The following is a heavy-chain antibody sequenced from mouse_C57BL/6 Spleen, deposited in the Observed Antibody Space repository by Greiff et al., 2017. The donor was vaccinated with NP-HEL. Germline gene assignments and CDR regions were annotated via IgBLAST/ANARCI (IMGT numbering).Heavy chain of an antibody. CDR3: AGTGTGFDY. D-gene: IGHD4-1*01. CDR2: ISSGGSYT. Sequence: VQLKESGGDLVKPGGSLKLSCAASGFTFSSYGMSWVRQTPDKRLEWVATISSGGSYTYYPDSVKGRFTISRDNAKNTLYLQMSSLKSEDTAMYYCAGTGTGFDYWGQGTTLTVSS. J-gene: IGHJ2*01. CDR1: GFTFSSYG. V-gene: IGHV5-6*01.